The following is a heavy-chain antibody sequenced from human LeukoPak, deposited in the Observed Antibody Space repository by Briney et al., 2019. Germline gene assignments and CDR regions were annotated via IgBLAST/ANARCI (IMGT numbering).Heavy chain of an antibody. CDR1: SGSISSYY. CDR2: IYYSGST. J-gene: IGHJ6*02. CDR3: ARRRLVEYGMDV. Sequence: SETLSLTCTVSSGSISSYYWSWIRQPPGKGLEWIGYIYYSGSTNYNPSLKSRVTISVDTSKNQFSLKLSSVTAADTAVYYCARRRLVEYGMDVWGQGTTVTVSS. V-gene: IGHV4-59*01. D-gene: IGHD2-8*02.